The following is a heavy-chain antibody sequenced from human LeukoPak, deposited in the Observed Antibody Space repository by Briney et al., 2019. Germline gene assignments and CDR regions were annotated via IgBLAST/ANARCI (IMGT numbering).Heavy chain of an antibody. CDR1: GDFISSGGYY. CDR2: IYYSGST. Sequence: SETLSLTCTVFGDFISSGGYYWGWIRQHPGKGLEWSGSIYYSGSTYYNPSLKSRVTISVDTSKNQFSLKLSSVTVADTAVYYWARGSSSWYWFDPWGQGSLVTVSS. V-gene: IGHV4-31*03. CDR3: ARGSSSWYWFDP. D-gene: IGHD6-13*01. J-gene: IGHJ5*02.